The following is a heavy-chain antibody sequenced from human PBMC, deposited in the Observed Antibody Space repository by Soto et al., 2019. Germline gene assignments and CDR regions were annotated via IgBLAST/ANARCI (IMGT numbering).Heavy chain of an antibody. CDR3: AAGGTRWLHSPFDY. V-gene: IGHV1-24*01. CDR2: FDPEDGET. CDR1: GHTLTELS. Sequence: VKVSCKVSGHTLTELSMHWVRQAPGRGLEWMGGFDPEDGETISAQKFQGRVTMTEDTSTDSTYMELTSLRSEDTAVYYCAAGGTRWLHSPFDYWGQGTLVTVSS. J-gene: IGHJ4*02. D-gene: IGHD1-1*01.